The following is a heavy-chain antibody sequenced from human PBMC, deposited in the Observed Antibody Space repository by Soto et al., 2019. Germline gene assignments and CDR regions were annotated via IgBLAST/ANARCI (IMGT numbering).Heavy chain of an antibody. CDR1: GFTFSSYE. CDR3: ARSHYSRADY. J-gene: IGHJ4*02. Sequence: SLRLSCAASGFTFSSYEMNWVRQAPGKGLEWVSYISSSGSTIYYADSVRGRFTISRDNAKNSLYLQMNRLRAEDTAVYYCARSHYSRADYWGQGTLVTVSS. D-gene: IGHD6-25*01. CDR2: ISSSGSTI. V-gene: IGHV3-48*03.